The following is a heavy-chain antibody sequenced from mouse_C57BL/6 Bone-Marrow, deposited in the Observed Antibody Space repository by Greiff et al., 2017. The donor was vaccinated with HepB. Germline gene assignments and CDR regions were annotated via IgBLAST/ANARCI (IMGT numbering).Heavy chain of an antibody. V-gene: IGHV5-17*01. CDR2: ISSGSSTI. CDR1: GFTFSDYG. D-gene: IGHD2-4*01. CDR3: ATYYDYLYWYFDV. Sequence: EVKLMESGGGLVKPGGSLKLSCAASGFTFSDYGMHWVRQAPEKGLEWVAYISSGSSTIYYADTVKGRFTISRDNAKNTLFLQMTSLRSEDTAMYYCATYYDYLYWYFDVWGTGTTVTVSS. J-gene: IGHJ1*03.